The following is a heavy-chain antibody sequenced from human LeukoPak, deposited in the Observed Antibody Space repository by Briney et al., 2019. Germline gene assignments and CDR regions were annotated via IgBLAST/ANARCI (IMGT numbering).Heavy chain of an antibody. CDR3: AILGGSGGSSVGAFDI. CDR1: GYSFTSYW. V-gene: IGHV5-51*01. J-gene: IGHJ3*02. Sequence: GECLKISCMGSGYSFTSYWIGWVRQMTGKGLEWMGTLYLGEYDTRYSPSFQGQATISAYKSISTAYLQWSSLKASDTAMYHCAILGGSGGSSVGAFDIWGQGTMVTVSS. D-gene: IGHD2-15*01. CDR2: LYLGEYDT.